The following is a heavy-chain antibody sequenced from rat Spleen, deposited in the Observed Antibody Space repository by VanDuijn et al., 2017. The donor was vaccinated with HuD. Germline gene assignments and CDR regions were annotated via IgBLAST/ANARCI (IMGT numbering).Heavy chain of an antibody. Sequence: EVQLVESDGGLVQPGRSLKLSCAASGFTFSDYYMAWVRPAPTEGLEWVATISYDGSGTYDRDSVKGRFTISRDNANSTHYLQMDSLRSEDTATYFCVRSGFDYWGQGVMVTVSS. CDR3: VRSGFDY. J-gene: IGHJ2*01. V-gene: IGHV5-29*01. CDR2: ISYDGSGT. CDR1: GFTFSDYY.